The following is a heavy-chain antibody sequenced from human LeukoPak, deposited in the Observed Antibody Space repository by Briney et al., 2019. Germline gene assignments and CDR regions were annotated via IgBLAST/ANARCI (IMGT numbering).Heavy chain of an antibody. Sequence: GGSLRLSCAASGFTFSSYWMHWVRHAPGKGLVWVSRINSDGSSTSYADSVKGRFTISRDNAKNTLYLQMNSLRAEDTAVYYCARAGEDYYDSSGYGLDYWGQGTLVTVSS. CDR1: GFTFSSYW. J-gene: IGHJ4*02. CDR3: ARAGEDYYDSSGYGLDY. CDR2: INSDGSST. D-gene: IGHD3-22*01. V-gene: IGHV3-74*01.